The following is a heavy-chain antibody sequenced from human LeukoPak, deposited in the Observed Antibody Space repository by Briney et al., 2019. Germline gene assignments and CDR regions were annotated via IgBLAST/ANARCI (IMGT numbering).Heavy chain of an antibody. V-gene: IGHV4-59*08. D-gene: IGHD3-3*01. CDR2: NYYSGST. CDR3: ARLNYDFWSGYYTGGLGKYYFDY. J-gene: IGHJ4*02. CDR1: GGSISSYY. Sequence: SETLSLTCTVSGGSISSYYWSWIRQPPGKGLEWIGYNYYSGSTNYNPSLKSRVTISVDTSKNQFSLKLSSVTAADTAVYYCARLNYDFWSGYYTGGLGKYYFDYWGQGTLVTVSS.